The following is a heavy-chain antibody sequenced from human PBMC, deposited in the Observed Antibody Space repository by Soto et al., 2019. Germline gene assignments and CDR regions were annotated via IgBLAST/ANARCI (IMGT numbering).Heavy chain of an antibody. V-gene: IGHV3-30*18. CDR1: GFTFKSYG. Sequence: ESGGGVVQPGRSLRLSCAASGFTFKSYGMHWVRQAPGKGLEWVAVISFDGSNKYYADSVKGRFTISRDNSKNTLYLQMNSLRFEDTAVYYCAKGGVWDSSSSGGMDYWGQGTLVTVSS. CDR3: AKGGVWDSSSSGGMDY. J-gene: IGHJ4*02. CDR2: ISFDGSNK. D-gene: IGHD6-6*01.